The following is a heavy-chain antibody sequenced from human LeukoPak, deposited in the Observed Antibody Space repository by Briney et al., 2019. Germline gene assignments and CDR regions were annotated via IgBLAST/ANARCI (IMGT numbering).Heavy chain of an antibody. J-gene: IGHJ4*02. Sequence: GGSLRLSCAASGFTFSSYAMSWVRQAPGKGLEWVSAISGSGGSTYYADSVEGRFTISRDNSKNTLYLQMNSLRAEDTAVYYCAKKDYYDSSGYYPYWGQGTLVTVSS. CDR2: ISGSGGST. CDR3: AKKDYYDSSGYYPY. V-gene: IGHV3-23*01. CDR1: GFTFSSYA. D-gene: IGHD3-22*01.